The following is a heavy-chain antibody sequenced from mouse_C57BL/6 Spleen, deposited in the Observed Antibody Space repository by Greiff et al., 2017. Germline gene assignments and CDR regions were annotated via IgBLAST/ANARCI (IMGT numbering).Heavy chain of an antibody. V-gene: IGHV2-3*01. CDR1: GFSLTSYG. J-gene: IGHJ4*01. CDR3: AKRSRYCYAMDY. Sequence: VKLVESGPGLVAPSPSLSITCTASGFSLTSYGVRWVRQRPGKGLEWLGVIWGDGSTNYHSALISRMGTSNDNSTCQVFFKLNSLQTDDTATYYCAKRSRYCYAMDYWGQGTTVTVSS. CDR2: IWGDGST.